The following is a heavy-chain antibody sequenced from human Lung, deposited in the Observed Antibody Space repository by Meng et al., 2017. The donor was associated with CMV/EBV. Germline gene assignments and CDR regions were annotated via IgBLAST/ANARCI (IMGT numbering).Heavy chain of an antibody. V-gene: IGHV1-2*02. CDR1: GYTFTDYY. Sequence: ASVKVSXKASGYTFTDYYMHWVRQAPGQRLEWMGWINPSNGGTDYAQKFQGSVTMTRDTSISTAYIELSRLRSDDTAVYYCARGSPITGARTPYYYWGQGTXVTVSS. J-gene: IGHJ4*02. CDR3: ARGSPITGARTPYYY. D-gene: IGHD1-20*01. CDR2: INPSNGGT.